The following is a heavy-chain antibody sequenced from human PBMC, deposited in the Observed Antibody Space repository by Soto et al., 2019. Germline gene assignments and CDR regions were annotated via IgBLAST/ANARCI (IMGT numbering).Heavy chain of an antibody. CDR1: GGSISSGDYY. V-gene: IGHV4-30-4*01. Sequence: QVQLQESGPGLVKPSQTLSLTCTVSGGSISSGDYYWSWIRQPPGKGLEWIGYIYYSGSTYYNPSLKSRVTISVDTSKNQFSLKLSSVTAADTAVYYCARDQVSKTDYVPFDYWGQGTLVTVSS. D-gene: IGHD4-17*01. CDR2: IYYSGST. J-gene: IGHJ4*02. CDR3: ARDQVSKTDYVPFDY.